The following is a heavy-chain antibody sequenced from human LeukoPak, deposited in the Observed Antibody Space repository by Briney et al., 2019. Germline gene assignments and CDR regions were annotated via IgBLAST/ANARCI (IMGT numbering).Heavy chain of an antibody. CDR3: ARGASVVPGIDNAFDI. V-gene: IGHV3-21*01. J-gene: IGHJ3*02. Sequence: GGSLRLSCAASGFTFSSYSINWVRRAPGKGLEWVSSISTSSSYINYADSVKGRFTISRDNAKKSLYLQMNSLRADDTALYYCARGASVVPGIDNAFDIWGQGTMVTVSS. CDR2: ISTSSSYI. D-gene: IGHD6-19*01. CDR1: GFTFSSYS.